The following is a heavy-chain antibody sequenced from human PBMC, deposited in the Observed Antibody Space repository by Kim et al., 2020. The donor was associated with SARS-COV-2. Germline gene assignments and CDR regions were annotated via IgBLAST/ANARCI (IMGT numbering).Heavy chain of an antibody. D-gene: IGHD3-10*01. CDR1: GFTFSDYY. J-gene: IGHJ4*02. CDR3: ARVSSRQIYYYGSGSQIDY. V-gene: IGHV3-11*05. Sequence: GGSLRLSCAASGFTFSDYYMSWIRQAPGKGLEWVSYISSSSSYTNYADSVKGRFTISRDNAKNSLYLQMNSLRAEDTAVYYCARVSSRQIYYYGSGSQIDYWGQGTLVTVSS. CDR2: ISSSSSYT.